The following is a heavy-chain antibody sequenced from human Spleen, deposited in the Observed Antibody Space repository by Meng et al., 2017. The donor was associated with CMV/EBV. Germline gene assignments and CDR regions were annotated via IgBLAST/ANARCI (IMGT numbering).Heavy chain of an antibody. J-gene: IGHJ4*02. CDR3: TRVMYTRITYYFDY. CDR2: ISSDGRST. CDR1: GFPFSDDG. Sequence: ASGFPFSDDGVNWVRHAPGGGVVWDSHISSDGRSTTYADSVKGRFTIARDNAKNKLYVENNSPRTEDTAVYYCTRVMYTRITYYFDYWGRGALVTVSS. D-gene: IGHD1-14*01. V-gene: IGHV3-74*03.